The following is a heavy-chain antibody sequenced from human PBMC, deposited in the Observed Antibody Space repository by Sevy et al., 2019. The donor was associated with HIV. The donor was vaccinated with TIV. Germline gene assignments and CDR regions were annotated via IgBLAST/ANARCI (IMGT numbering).Heavy chain of an antibody. CDR3: AKARGYCSSTSCSPWYYGMDV. Sequence: GGSLRLSCAASGFTFSSYGMHWVRQAPGKGLEWVAVISYDGSNKYYADSVKDRFTISRDNSKNTLYLQMNSLRAEDTAVYYCAKARGYCSSTSCSPWYYGMDVWGQGTTVTVSS. D-gene: IGHD2-2*01. CDR2: ISYDGSNK. CDR1: GFTFSSYG. V-gene: IGHV3-30*18. J-gene: IGHJ6*02.